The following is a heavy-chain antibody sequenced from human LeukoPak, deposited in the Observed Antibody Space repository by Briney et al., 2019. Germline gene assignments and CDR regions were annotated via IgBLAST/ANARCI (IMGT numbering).Heavy chain of an antibody. J-gene: IGHJ6*03. V-gene: IGHV3-21*01. D-gene: IGHD6-19*01. Sequence: GGSLRLSCAASGFTFRSSEMNWVRQAPGKGLEWVSSISSSSSYIYYADSVKGRFTISRDNARNSLYLQMNSLRAEDTAVYYCARDDLSGAVAGTRYYYYYYYMDVWGKGTTVTVSS. CDR1: GFTFRSSE. CDR2: ISSSSSYI. CDR3: ARDDLSGAVAGTRYYYYYYYMDV.